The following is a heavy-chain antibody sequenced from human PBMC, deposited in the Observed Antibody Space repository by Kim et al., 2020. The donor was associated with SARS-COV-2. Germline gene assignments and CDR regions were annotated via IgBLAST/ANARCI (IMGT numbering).Heavy chain of an antibody. D-gene: IGHD3-9*01. CDR2: ISSSSSTI. V-gene: IGHV3-48*02. J-gene: IGHJ6*02. CDR3: ARGILTGYYTPHYYYGMDV. CDR1: GFTFSSYS. Sequence: GGSLRLSCAASGFTFSSYSMNWVRQAPGKGLEWVSYISSSSSTIYYADSVKGRFTISRDNAKNSLYLQMNSLRDEDTAVYYCARGILTGYYTPHYYYGMDVWGQGTTVTVSS.